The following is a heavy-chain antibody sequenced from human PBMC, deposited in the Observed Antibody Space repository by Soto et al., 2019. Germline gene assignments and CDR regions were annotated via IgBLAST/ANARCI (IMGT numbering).Heavy chain of an antibody. Sequence: QVQLQESGPGLVKPSGTLSLTCAVSAGSISSSNWWSWVRQPPGKGLEWIGEIYHSGSTNYNPSLKSRVTISVDKSKNQFSLKLSSVTAADTAVHYCARTHCSGGSCYYLDYWGQGTLVTVSS. V-gene: IGHV4-4*02. D-gene: IGHD2-15*01. J-gene: IGHJ4*02. CDR1: AGSISSSNW. CDR2: IYHSGST. CDR3: ARTHCSGGSCYYLDY.